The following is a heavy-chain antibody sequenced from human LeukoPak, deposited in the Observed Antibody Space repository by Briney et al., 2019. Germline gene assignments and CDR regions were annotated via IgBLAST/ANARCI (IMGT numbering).Heavy chain of an antibody. CDR2: IRYDGSNK. J-gene: IGHJ4*02. CDR3: AKSMITFRDFLDY. CDR1: GFTFSNYG. V-gene: IGHV3-30*02. Sequence: GGSLRLSCAASGFTFSNYGIHWVRQAPGKGLGWVAFIRYDGSNKYYGDSVKGRFTISRDNSKNTVFLQMNSLRAEDTAVYYCAKSMITFRDFLDYWGQGTLVTVSS. D-gene: IGHD5/OR15-5a*01.